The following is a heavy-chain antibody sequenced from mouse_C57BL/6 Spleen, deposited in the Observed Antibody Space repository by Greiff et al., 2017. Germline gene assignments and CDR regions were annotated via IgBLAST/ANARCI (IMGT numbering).Heavy chain of an antibody. V-gene: IGHV1-69*01. CDR1: GHTFTSYW. J-gene: IGHJ2*01. Sequence: VQLQQPGAELVMPGASVKLSCKASGHTFTSYWMHWVKQRPGQGLEWIGEIDPSDSYTNYNQKFKGKSTLTVDKSSSTAYMQLSSLTSEDSAVYYCARVGGGGFDYWGQGTTLTVSS. CDR2: IDPSDSYT. D-gene: IGHD3-1*01. CDR3: ARVGGGGFDY.